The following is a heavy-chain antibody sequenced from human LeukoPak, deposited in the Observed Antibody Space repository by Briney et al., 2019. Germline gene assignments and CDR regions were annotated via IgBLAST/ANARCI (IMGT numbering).Heavy chain of an antibody. CDR3: ARRRTTVTTSLDY. CDR2: ISSSSSYI. D-gene: IGHD4-17*01. Sequence: GGSLRLSCAASGFTFSNYKMNWVRQAPGKGLQWVSSISSSSSYISYADSVKGRFTISRDNAKNSLYLQMNSLRAEDTAVYYCARRRTTVTTSLDYWGQGTLVTVSS. V-gene: IGHV3-21*01. J-gene: IGHJ4*02. CDR1: GFTFSNYK.